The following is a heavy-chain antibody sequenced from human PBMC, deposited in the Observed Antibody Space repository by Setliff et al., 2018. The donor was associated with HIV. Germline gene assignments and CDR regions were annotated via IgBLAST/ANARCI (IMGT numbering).Heavy chain of an antibody. J-gene: IGHJ4*02. D-gene: IGHD2-21*02. V-gene: IGHV3-74*01. Sequence: GGSLRLSCAVSGFTLTSSWIHWVRQAPGKGLVWVSRFRGDDRTTNYADSVKGRFTFSSDNAKNTVYLQMDALRAEDTAVYYCARALYGGDSLLDSWGQGTLVTVSS. CDR1: GFTLTSSW. CDR3: ARALYGGDSLLDS. CDR2: FRGDDRTT.